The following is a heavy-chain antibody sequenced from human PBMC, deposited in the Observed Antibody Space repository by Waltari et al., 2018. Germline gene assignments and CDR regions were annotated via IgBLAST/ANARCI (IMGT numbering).Heavy chain of an antibody. Sequence: EVQLVESGGGLVQPGGSCGLPCVGSGFPLRSHWMSWVRQAPGKGLEWVANIKQDGSEKYYVDSVKGRFTISRDNAKNSLYLQMNSLRAEDTAVYYCARDVSAFDIWGQGTMVTVSS. CDR2: IKQDGSEK. V-gene: IGHV3-7*01. CDR3: ARDVSAFDI. J-gene: IGHJ3*02. CDR1: GFPLRSHW.